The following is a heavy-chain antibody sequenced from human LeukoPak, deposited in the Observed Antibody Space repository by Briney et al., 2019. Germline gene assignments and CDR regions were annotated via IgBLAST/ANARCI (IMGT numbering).Heavy chain of an antibody. CDR2: IIPVSGTT. CDR1: GGTLSNHA. CDR3: ARDHEYCSSTSCYPPNYYYMDV. V-gene: IGHV1-69*05. J-gene: IGHJ6*03. Sequence: ASVKVSCKASGGTLSNHAVSWVRQAPGQGLEWMGRIIPVSGTTNYAQKFQGRVTITTDESTSTVYMGLSSLRSEDTAVYYCARDHEYCSSTSCYPPNYYYMDVWGKGTTVTVSS. D-gene: IGHD2-2*01.